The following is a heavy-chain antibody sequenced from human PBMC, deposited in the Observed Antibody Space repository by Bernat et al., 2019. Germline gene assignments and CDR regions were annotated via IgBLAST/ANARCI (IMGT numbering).Heavy chain of an antibody. D-gene: IGHD6-13*01. V-gene: IGHV1-18*01. J-gene: IGHJ6*02. CDR2: ISGYNGNT. Sequence: QAQLVQSGSEVKKPGASVMVSCKASGYTFSNYAITWVRQAPGQGLECMVWISGYNGNTDYAQKLQGRATLTTDTSTSTAYMEHRSLKSDDTAAYYCARKGLRRSHYYSSGMDLWRQGTTVTVS. CDR3: ARKGLRRSHYYSSGMDL. CDR1: GYTFSNYA.